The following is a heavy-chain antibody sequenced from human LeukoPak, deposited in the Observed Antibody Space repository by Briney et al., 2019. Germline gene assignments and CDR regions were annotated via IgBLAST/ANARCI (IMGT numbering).Heavy chain of an antibody. Sequence: PGGSLRLSCAAPGFTFSTYAMHWVRQAPGQGLDWVAFIRNDGSIQYYADSVKGRFTISRDNSKSTLYLQMNSLRTEDTAMYYCARGDCSGDCYHPLYYWGQGSLVTVSS. J-gene: IGHJ4*02. V-gene: IGHV3-30*02. CDR2: IRNDGSIQ. CDR1: GFTFSTYA. CDR3: ARGDCSGDCYHPLYY. D-gene: IGHD2-21*02.